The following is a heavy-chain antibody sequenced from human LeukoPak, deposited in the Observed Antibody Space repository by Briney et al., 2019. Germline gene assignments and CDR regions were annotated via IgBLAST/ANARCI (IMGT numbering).Heavy chain of an antibody. CDR3: ARVSGYDYYYYGMDV. Sequence: GGSLRLSCAASGFTFSSYAMHWVRQAPGKGLEYVSAISSNGGSTFYANSVKGRFTISRDNSKNTLYLQMNSLRAEDTAVYYCARVSGYDYYYYGMDVWGQGTTVTVSS. V-gene: IGHV3-64*01. D-gene: IGHD5-12*01. J-gene: IGHJ6*02. CDR2: ISSNGGST. CDR1: GFTFSSYA.